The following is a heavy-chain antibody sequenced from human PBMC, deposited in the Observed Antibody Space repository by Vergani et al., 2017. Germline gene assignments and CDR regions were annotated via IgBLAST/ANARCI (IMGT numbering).Heavy chain of an antibody. Sequence: VQLQESGPGLVKPSETLSLTCAVSGYSISSGYYWGWIRQPPGKGLEWIGSIYHSGSTYYNPSLKSRVTISVDTSKNQFSLKLSSVTAADTAVYYCGRVADFYGLGSRLLDLWGQGILVTVSS. CDR1: GYSISSGYY. V-gene: IGHV4-38-2*01. CDR2: IYHSGST. D-gene: IGHD3-10*01. CDR3: GRVADFYGLGSRLLDL. J-gene: IGHJ5*02.